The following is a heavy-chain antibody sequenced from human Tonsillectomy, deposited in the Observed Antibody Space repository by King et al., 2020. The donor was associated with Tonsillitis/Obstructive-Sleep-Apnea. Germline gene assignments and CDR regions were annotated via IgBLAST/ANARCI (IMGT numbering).Heavy chain of an antibody. CDR2: ISSNGGST. D-gene: IGHD3-9*01. J-gene: IGHJ4*02. V-gene: IGHV3-64D*06. Sequence: VQLVESGGGLVQPGGSLRLSCSASGLTFSSYAMHWVRQAPGKGLEYVSAISSNGGSTYYADSVKGRFTISRDNSKNTLYLQMSSPRAEDTAVYYCVSLGYDIVSGYYPVDYWGQGTLVTVSS. CDR3: VSLGYDIVSGYYPVDY. CDR1: GLTFSSYA.